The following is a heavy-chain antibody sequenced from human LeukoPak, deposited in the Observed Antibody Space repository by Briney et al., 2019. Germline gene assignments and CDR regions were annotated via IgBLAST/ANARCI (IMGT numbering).Heavy chain of an antibody. J-gene: IGHJ4*02. Sequence: GGSLRLSCAASGFTFVNYAISWVRQPPGKWLEWVSLITSGGGSTYYADSVKGRFTISRDNPTDTLSLQMNSLRVEDTAVYYCAKGWGVLDYWGQGTLVTVSS. CDR2: ITSGGGST. CDR1: GFTFVNYA. D-gene: IGHD3-10*01. CDR3: AKGWGVLDY. V-gene: IGHV3-23*01.